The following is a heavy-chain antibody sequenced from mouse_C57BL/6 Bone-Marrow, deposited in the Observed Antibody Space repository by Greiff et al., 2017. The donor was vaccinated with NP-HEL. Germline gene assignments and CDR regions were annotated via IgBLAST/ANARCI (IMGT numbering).Heavy chain of an antibody. CDR2: INYDGSST. Sequence: EVKLVESEGGLVQPGSSMKLSCTASGFTFSDYYMAWVRQVPEKGLEWVANINYDGSSTYYLDSLKSRFIISRDNAKNILYLQMSSLKSEDTATYYCAREPNYYGSSYWYFDVWGTGTTVTVSS. J-gene: IGHJ1*03. CDR3: AREPNYYGSSYWYFDV. V-gene: IGHV5-16*01. D-gene: IGHD1-1*01. CDR1: GFTFSDYY.